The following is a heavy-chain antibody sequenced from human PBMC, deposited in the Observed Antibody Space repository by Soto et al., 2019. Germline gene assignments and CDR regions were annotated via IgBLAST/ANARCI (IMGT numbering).Heavy chain of an antibody. CDR2: VYYSGTM. D-gene: IGHD3-9*01. V-gene: IGHV4-39*01. J-gene: IGHJ4*02. Sequence: QLQLQESGPGLVKTSETLSLTCTVSGCSISSSNYYWGWIRQPPGKGLELVGSVYYSGTMPKNPSVESRVSIIVDTSKNQFSLSLSYGTAAHTAVYFCVRFEEYYDVLTGRPSYYFADWGQGTLVTVSS. CDR3: VRFEEYYDVLTGRPSYYFAD. CDR1: GCSISSSNYY.